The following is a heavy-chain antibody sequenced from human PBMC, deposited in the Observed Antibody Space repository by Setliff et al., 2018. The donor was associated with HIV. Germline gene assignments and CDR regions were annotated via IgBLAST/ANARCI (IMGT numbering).Heavy chain of an antibody. J-gene: IGHJ6*02. D-gene: IGHD2-2*01. CDR3: ASPIRSRENLYYYGMDV. CDR2: INPSGGST. CDR1: GYTFTSYY. V-gene: IGHV1-46*01. Sequence: GASVKVSCKASGYTFTSYYMHWVRQAPGQGLEWMGIINPSGGSTSYAQKFQGRVTMTRDTSTSTVYMELSSLGSEDTAVYYCASPIRSRENLYYYGMDVWGQGTTVTVSS.